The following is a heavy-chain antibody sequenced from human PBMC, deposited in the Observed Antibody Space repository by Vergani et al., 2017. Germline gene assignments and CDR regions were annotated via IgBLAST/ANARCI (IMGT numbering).Heavy chain of an antibody. D-gene: IGHD3-16*01. V-gene: IGHV3-33*05. CDR1: GFKFSQSG. J-gene: IGHJ6*03. Sequence: QVQLVESGGGVVQPGTSLRLSCEASGFKFSQSGMHWVRQGPGKGLEWVAFISYDGSKTQYADSEQGRVTISRDNSKNTVGLEMSSLRVDDTATYYCARDVWDCSGISCFLRAGEFYYMDVWGQGATVAVSS. CDR3: ARDVWDCSGISCFLRAGEFYYMDV. CDR2: ISYDGSKT.